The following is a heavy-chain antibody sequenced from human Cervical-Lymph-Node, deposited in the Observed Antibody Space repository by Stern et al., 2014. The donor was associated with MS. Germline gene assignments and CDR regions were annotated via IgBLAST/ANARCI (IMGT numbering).Heavy chain of an antibody. CDR3: ARGAYCGGDCYWGWFES. D-gene: IGHD2-21*02. CDR2: IIPLFGAA. Sequence: QVQLVQSGAEVKKPGSSVKVSCEASGGTFSDNAFSWVRQAPGQGLEWMGGIIPLFGAADSAPNFQGRVTITADESTVTVYMELSSLRSEDTAVYYCARGAYCGGDCYWGWFESWGQGTLVTVPS. J-gene: IGHJ4*02. V-gene: IGHV1-69*01. CDR1: GGTFSDNA.